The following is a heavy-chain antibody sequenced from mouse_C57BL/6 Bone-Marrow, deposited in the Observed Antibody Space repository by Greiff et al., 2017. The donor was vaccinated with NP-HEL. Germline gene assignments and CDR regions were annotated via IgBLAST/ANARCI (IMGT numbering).Heavy chain of an antibody. D-gene: IGHD1-1*01. CDR2: ISSGSSTI. V-gene: IGHV5-17*01. CDR1: GFTFSDYG. Sequence: EVHLVESGGGLVKPGGSLKLSCAASGFTFSDYGMHWVRQAPEKGLEWVAYISSGSSTIYYADTVKGRFTISRDNAKNTLFLQMTSLRSEDTAMYYCARTYGSNYYYAMDYWGQGTSVTVSS. CDR3: ARTYGSNYYYAMDY. J-gene: IGHJ4*01.